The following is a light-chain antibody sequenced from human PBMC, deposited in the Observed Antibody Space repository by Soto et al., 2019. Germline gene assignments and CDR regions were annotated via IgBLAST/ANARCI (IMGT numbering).Light chain of an antibody. J-gene: IGKJ3*01. CDR1: QSVLYSSNNKNH. CDR3: QQYYSPPVT. V-gene: IGKV4-1*01. Sequence: DIVMTQSPDSLAVSLGERATINCKSSQSVLYSSNNKNHLAWYQQKPGQPPKLLIYWASTRESGVPDRFSGGGSGTDFTLTISSLQAEDVAVYYCQQYYSPPVTFGPGTKVDIK. CDR2: WAS.